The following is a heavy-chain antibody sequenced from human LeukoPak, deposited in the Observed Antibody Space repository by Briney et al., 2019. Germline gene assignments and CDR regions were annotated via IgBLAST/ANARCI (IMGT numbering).Heavy chain of an antibody. J-gene: IGHJ4*02. D-gene: IGHD1-26*01. V-gene: IGHV1-24*01. CDR2: FDPEDGET. CDR3: ATLRRELLRSSVCYFDY. Sequence: ASVKVSCKVSGYTLTELSMHWVRQAPGKGLEWMGGFDPEDGETIYAQKFQGRVTMTEDTSTDTAYMELSSLSSEDTAVYYCATLRRELLRSSVCYFDYWGQGTLVTVSS. CDR1: GYTLTELS.